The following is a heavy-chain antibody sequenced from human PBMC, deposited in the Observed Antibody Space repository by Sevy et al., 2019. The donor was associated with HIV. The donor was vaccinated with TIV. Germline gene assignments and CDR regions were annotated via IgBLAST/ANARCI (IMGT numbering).Heavy chain of an antibody. Sequence: SETLSLTCTVSGGSVSSGSYYWSWIRQPPGKGLEWIGYIYYSGSTNYYPSLKSRVTISVDTSKNQFSLKLSSVTAADTAVYYCASGPRFITMVRGYFDYWGQGTLVTVSS. CDR2: IYYSGST. V-gene: IGHV4-61*01. CDR1: GGSVSSGSYY. J-gene: IGHJ4*02. CDR3: ASGPRFITMVRGYFDY. D-gene: IGHD3-10*01.